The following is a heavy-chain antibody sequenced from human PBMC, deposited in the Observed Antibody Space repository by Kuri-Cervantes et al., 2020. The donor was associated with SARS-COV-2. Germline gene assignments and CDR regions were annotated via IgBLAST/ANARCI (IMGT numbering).Heavy chain of an antibody. CDR1: GGSISSGSYY. Sequence: SETLSLTCTVSGGSISSGSYYWSWIRQPAGKGLEWIGRIYTSGSTNYNPSLKSRVTISVDTSKNQFSLKLSSVTAADTAVYYCARHEVVVVPAAFDYWGQGTLVTVSS. CDR3: ARHEVVVVPAAFDY. J-gene: IGHJ4*02. D-gene: IGHD2-2*01. V-gene: IGHV4-61*02. CDR2: IYTSGST.